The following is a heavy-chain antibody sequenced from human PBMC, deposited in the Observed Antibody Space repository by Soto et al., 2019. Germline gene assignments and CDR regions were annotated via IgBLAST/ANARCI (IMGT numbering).Heavy chain of an antibody. V-gene: IGHV5-10-1*01. CDR1: GYSFTSYW. Sequence: GESLRISCKGSGYSFTSYWISWVRQMPGKGLEWMGRIDPSDSYTNYSPSFQGHVTISADKSISTAYLQWSSLKASDTAMYYCARHSSSSNDYYYGKDVWGQGTTVTVSS. J-gene: IGHJ6*02. CDR3: ARHSSSSNDYYYGKDV. D-gene: IGHD6-6*01. CDR2: IDPSDSYT.